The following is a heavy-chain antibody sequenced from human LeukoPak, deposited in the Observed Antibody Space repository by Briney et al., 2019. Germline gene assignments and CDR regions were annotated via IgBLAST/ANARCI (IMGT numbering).Heavy chain of an antibody. J-gene: IGHJ5*02. CDR3: ARGYGSGSYYNWFDP. CDR2: IYTSGST. CDR1: GGSISSYY. V-gene: IGHV4-4*07. D-gene: IGHD3-10*01. Sequence: PSETLSLTCTVSGGSISSYYWSWIRQPAGKGLEWIGRIYTSGSTNYNPSLKSRVTMSVDTSKNQFSLKLSSVTAADMAVYYCARGYGSGSYYNWFDPWGQGTLVTVSS.